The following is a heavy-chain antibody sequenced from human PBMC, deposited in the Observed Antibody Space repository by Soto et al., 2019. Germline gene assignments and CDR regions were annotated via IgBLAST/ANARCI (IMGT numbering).Heavy chain of an antibody. V-gene: IGHV3-23*01. D-gene: IGHD2-2*01. CDR1: GFTFSSYA. J-gene: IGHJ3*02. Sequence: EVQLLESGGGLVQPGGSLRLSCAASGFTFSSYAMSWVRQAPGKGLEWVSAISGSGGSTYYADSVKGRFTLSRDNSKNTLYLQMNSLRAEDTAVYYCARGDCSSTSCYFLPSAFDIWGQGTMVTVSS. CDR2: ISGSGGST. CDR3: ARGDCSSTSCYFLPSAFDI.